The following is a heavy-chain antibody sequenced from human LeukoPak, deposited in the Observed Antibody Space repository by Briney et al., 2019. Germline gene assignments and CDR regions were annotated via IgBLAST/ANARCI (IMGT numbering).Heavy chain of an antibody. CDR2: ISYDGSNT. Sequence: PGGSLRLSCAASGFTFSSYAMPWVRQAPGKGLEWVALISYDGSNTYYADSVKGRFTISRDNSKNTLYLQMNSLRAEDTAVYYCARDRVTTVTTFSFDYWGQGTLVTVSS. D-gene: IGHD4-17*01. V-gene: IGHV3-30-3*01. J-gene: IGHJ4*02. CDR3: ARDRVTTVTTFSFDY. CDR1: GFTFSSYA.